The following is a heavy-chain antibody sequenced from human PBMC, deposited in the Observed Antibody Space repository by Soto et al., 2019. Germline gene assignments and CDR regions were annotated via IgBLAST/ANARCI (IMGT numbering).Heavy chain of an antibody. Sequence: GGSLRLSCAASGVTFSNAWMNWVRQAPGKGLEWVGRIKSKTDGGTTDYAAPVKGRFTISRDDSKNTLYLQMNSLKTEDTAVYYCTTDLGSRNPQIYYYYGMDVWGQGTTVTVSS. CDR2: IKSKTDGGTT. CDR3: TTDLGSRNPQIYYYYGMDV. V-gene: IGHV3-15*07. D-gene: IGHD6-13*01. J-gene: IGHJ6*02. CDR1: GVTFSNAW.